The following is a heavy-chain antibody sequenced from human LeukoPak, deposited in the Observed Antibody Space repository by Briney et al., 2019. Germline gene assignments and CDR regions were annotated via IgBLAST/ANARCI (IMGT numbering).Heavy chain of an antibody. CDR1: GYTFTDYY. CDR3: ARERNYGDYGNAFDV. D-gene: IGHD4-17*01. CDR2: INPKRGVT. Sequence: ASVKVSFKASGYTFTDYYIHWMRQAPGQGLEWMGWINPKRGVTTYAQKFQGRVTMTRDTSITTAYMELTRLRSDDTTIYYCARERNYGDYGNAFDVWGQGTKVTVPS. J-gene: IGHJ3*01. V-gene: IGHV1-2*02.